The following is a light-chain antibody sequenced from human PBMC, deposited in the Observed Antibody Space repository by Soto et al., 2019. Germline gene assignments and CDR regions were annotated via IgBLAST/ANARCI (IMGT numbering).Light chain of an antibody. CDR2: EVS. CDR3: SSYTTSSTRV. J-gene: IGLJ1*01. Sequence: QSVLTQPASVSGSPGQSIAISCTGTSSDVGAYDFVSWYQQHPDKAPKLMIYEVSHRPSGVSYRFSGSKSVNTATLTISGIQAEDEADYYCSSYTTSSTRVFGTGTKLTVL. CDR1: SSDVGAYDF. V-gene: IGLV2-14*03.